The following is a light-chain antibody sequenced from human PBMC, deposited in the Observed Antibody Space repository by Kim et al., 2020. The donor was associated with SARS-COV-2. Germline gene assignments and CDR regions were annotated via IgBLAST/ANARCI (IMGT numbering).Light chain of an antibody. V-gene: IGLV2-14*03. CDR2: DVT. J-gene: IGLJ1*01. Sequence: PITISCTGTRSDVGSYDFVSWYQQHPGTAPKLIIYDVTARPSGVSDRFSGSQSGNTASLTISGLQPEDEADYYCSSYTSGTSLYVFGTGTKVTV. CDR3: SSYTSGTSLYV. CDR1: RSDVGSYDF.